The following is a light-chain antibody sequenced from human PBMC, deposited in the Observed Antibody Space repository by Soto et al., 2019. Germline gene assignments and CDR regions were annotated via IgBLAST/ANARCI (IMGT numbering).Light chain of an antibody. Sequence: AIQLTQSPSSLSASVGDRVTITCRASQGFSSALAWYQQKPGKAPKLLIYDASSLESGVPSRFSGSGSGTDFTLTISSRQPEDVATYYCQQFNSYAVTFGGGTKVEIK. CDR1: QGFSSA. J-gene: IGKJ4*01. V-gene: IGKV1-13*02. CDR3: QQFNSYAVT. CDR2: DAS.